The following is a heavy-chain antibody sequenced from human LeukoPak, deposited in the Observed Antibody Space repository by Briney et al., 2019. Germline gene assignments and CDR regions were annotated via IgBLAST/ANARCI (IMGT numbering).Heavy chain of an antibody. D-gene: IGHD6-19*01. CDR1: GYPISSGYD. V-gene: IGHV4-38-2*02. Sequence: SETLSLTCTVSGYPISSGYDWAWIRQPPGKGLQWIGYIYHSGSTNYNPSLKSRVTISVDTSKNQFSLKLSSVTAADTAVYYCARLETSSGSLSYFDYWGQGTLVTVSS. CDR2: IYHSGST. J-gene: IGHJ4*02. CDR3: ARLETSSGSLSYFDY.